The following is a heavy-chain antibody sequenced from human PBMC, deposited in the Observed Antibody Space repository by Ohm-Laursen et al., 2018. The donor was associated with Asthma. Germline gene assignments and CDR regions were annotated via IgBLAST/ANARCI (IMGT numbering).Heavy chain of an antibody. D-gene: IGHD4-11*01. Sequence: SLRLSCAASGFTFSSYAMHWVRQAPGKGLEWVAVISYDGSNKYYADSVKGRFTISRDNSKNTLYLQMNSLRAEDTAVYYCAGVKGWATVTTPYFDYWGQGTLVTVSS. CDR2: ISYDGSNK. CDR3: AGVKGWATVTTPYFDY. V-gene: IGHV3-30-3*01. J-gene: IGHJ4*02. CDR1: GFTFSSYA.